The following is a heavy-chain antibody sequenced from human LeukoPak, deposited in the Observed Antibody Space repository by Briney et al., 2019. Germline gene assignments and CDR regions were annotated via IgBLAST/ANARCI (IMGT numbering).Heavy chain of an antibody. CDR3: ARGRGSGRKENWFGP. Sequence: GRSLRLSCAASGFTFSSYAMHWVRQAPGKGLEWVAVISYDGSNKYYADSVKGRFTISRDNSKNTLYLQMNSLRAEDTAVYYCARGRGSGRKENWFGPWGQGTLVTVSS. D-gene: IGHD3-10*01. CDR2: ISYDGSNK. J-gene: IGHJ5*02. CDR1: GFTFSSYA. V-gene: IGHV3-30*01.